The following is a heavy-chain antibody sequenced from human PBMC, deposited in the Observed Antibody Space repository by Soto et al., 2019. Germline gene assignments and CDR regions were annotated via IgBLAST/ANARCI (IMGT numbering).Heavy chain of an antibody. V-gene: IGHV1-3*01. CDR3: TRDQGGDIDY. Sequence: ASVKVSCKASGYTFTNYAIDWVRQAPGQRLEWMGWINAGNGNTKYSQKFLGRVTITRDTSASTAYMELSSLRSEDTAVYYCTRDQGGDIDYWGQGTLVTVSS. CDR2: INAGNGNT. J-gene: IGHJ4*02. D-gene: IGHD3-16*01. CDR1: GYTFTNYA.